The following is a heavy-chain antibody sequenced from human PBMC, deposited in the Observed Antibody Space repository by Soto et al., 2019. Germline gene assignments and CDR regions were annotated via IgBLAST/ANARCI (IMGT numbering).Heavy chain of an antibody. J-gene: IGHJ6*03. CDR2: IYYSGST. Sequence: PSETLSLTCTVSGGSISSYYWSWIRQPPGKGLEWIGYIYYSGSTNYNPSLKSRVTISVDTSKNQFSLKLSSVTAADTAVYYCARVVAAGYMDVWGKGTTVTVSS. D-gene: IGHD2-15*01. V-gene: IGHV4-59*08. CDR3: ARVVAAGYMDV. CDR1: GGSISSYY.